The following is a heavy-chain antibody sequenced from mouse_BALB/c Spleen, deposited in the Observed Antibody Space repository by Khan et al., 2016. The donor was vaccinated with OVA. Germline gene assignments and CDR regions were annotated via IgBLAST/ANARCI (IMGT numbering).Heavy chain of an antibody. CDR3: TGGGYGGFAY. CDR1: GYAFTNYQ. D-gene: IGHD3-1*01. Sequence: QVQLKQSGAELVKPGASVKLSCKASGYAFTNYQMYWVKQRPGQGLEWIGEINPSNGGTNFNEKFKSKATLTVDKSSSTAYMQLSSLTSEDSAVXYCTGGGYGGFAYWGQGTLVTVSA. CDR2: INPSNGGT. V-gene: IGHV1S81*02. J-gene: IGHJ3*01.